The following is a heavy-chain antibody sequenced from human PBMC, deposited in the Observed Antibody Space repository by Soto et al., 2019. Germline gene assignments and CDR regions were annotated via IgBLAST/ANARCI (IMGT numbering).Heavy chain of an antibody. V-gene: IGHV3-21*01. CDR1: GFTFSTYS. CDR2: ISSSGGSL. D-gene: IGHD2-2*01. J-gene: IGHJ4*02. CDR3: ARGRSINTNMDY. Sequence: EVQLVESGGGLLKPGGSLRLSCAASGFTFSTYSMNWVRQAPGKGLEWISSISSSGGSLSHAESVKGRFTISRDNAKNSLYLQMDSLRAEDTAVYYCARGRSINTNMDYWGQGTLVTVSS.